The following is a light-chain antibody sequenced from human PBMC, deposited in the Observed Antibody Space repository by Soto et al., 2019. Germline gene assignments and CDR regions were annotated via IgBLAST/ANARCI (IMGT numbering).Light chain of an antibody. CDR3: QHYNSYSEA. J-gene: IGKJ1*01. CDR1: QTISSW. V-gene: IGKV1-5*03. CDR2: KAS. Sequence: DIPMTQSPATLSGYEGDRDTITCRASQTISSWLAWYQQKPGKAPKLLIYKASTLKSGVPSRFSGSGSGTEFTLTISSLQPDDFATYYCQHYNSYSEAFCQGTMV.